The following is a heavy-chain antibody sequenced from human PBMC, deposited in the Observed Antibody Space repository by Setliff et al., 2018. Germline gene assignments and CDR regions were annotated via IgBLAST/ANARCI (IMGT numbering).Heavy chain of an antibody. J-gene: IGHJ4*02. V-gene: IGHV4-59*10. CDR3: ARGPVMIVATGYFDY. Sequence: SETLPLTCAVYGGSFNSYYWSWIRQPAGKGLEWIGRIYTSGSTNYNPSLKCRVTISVDTSKNQFSLKLSSVTAADTAVYYCARGPVMIVATGYFDYWGQGTLVTVSS. D-gene: IGHD3-22*01. CDR2: IYTSGST. CDR1: GGSFNSYY.